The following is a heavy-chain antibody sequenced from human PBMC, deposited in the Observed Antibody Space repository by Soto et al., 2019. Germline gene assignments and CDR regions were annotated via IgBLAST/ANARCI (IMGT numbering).Heavy chain of an antibody. D-gene: IGHD7-27*01. CDR2: TNHSGST. J-gene: IGHJ4*02. Sequence: SETLSLTCAVYGGSFSGYYWSWIRQPPGKGLEWIGETNHSGSTNYNPSLKSRVTISADTSKNQFSLRLSSVTAADTAVYYCARGWGRIFDYWGQGTLVTVSS. CDR1: GGSFSGYY. CDR3: ARGWGRIFDY. V-gene: IGHV4-34*01.